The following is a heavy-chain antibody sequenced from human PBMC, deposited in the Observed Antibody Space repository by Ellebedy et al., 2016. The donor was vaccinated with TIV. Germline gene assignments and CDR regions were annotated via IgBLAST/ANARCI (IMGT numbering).Heavy chain of an antibody. D-gene: IGHD3-22*01. CDR1: GVSITSHF. CDR2: LHPSGTP. V-gene: IGHV4-4*07. J-gene: IGHJ3*01. CDR3: ARHGPQWFDAFDL. Sequence: GSLRLSCAVSGVSITSHFWTWIRQPAGGGLEWIGRLHPSGTPNYNPSLKSRVIMSRDTSKDQFSLKLSSVTAAETAVYYCARHGPQWFDAFDLWGQGTLVTVSS.